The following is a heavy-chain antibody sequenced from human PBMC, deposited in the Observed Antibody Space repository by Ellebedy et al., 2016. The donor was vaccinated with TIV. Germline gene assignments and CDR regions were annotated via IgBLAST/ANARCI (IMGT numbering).Heavy chain of an antibody. Sequence: AASVKVSCKASGYTFTTSAINWVRQAPGQGLEWMGWINTTTGNPTYAQAFPGRFVFSLDTSVSTAYLQISSLQAEDTAVYYCARDSRHNWNDGAFDIWGQGTMVTVSS. CDR3: ARDSRHNWNDGAFDI. CDR1: GYTFTTSA. V-gene: IGHV7-4-1*02. J-gene: IGHJ3*02. D-gene: IGHD1-1*01. CDR2: INTTTGNP.